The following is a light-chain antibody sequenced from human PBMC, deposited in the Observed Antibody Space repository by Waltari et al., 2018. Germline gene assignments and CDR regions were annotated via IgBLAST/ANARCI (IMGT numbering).Light chain of an antibody. CDR3: QQSYSTPRDT. CDR1: PSNRSY. Sequence: DIQMTPSPSSLSASVGNRVTIPCRASPSNRSYLNRYQQKPGKAPKRLINTASSLQSGVPSRFISSGAGTDFTLTISGLQPEDVATYYCQQSYSTPRDTFGQGTKLEIK. V-gene: IGKV1-39*01. CDR2: TAS. J-gene: IGKJ2*01.